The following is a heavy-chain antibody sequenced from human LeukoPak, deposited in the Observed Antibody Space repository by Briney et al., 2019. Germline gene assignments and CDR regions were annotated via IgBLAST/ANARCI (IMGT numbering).Heavy chain of an antibody. D-gene: IGHD3-10*01. Sequence: PSETLSLTCTVSGGSISSYYWSWIRQPPGKGLEWIGYIYYSGSTNYNPSLKSRVTISVDTSKNQFSLKLSSVTAADTAVYYCARHVGRFEAFDYWGQGTLVTVSS. CDR1: GGSISSYY. CDR3: ARHVGRFEAFDY. CDR2: IYYSGST. V-gene: IGHV4-59*08. J-gene: IGHJ4*02.